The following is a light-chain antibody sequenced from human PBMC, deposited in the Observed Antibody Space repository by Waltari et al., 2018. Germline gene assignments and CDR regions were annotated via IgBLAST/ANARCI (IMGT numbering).Light chain of an antibody. V-gene: IGLV1-40*01. Sequence: QSVLTQPPSVSGAPGQRVSISCTGSSSNIGSHYNVTWYQQLPGTAPKLLIYDDSHRPSGVPDRFSASKSGTSATLAIGGLRAEDEAEYYCQSYDSGLTAVVFGGGTKVTVL. CDR3: QSYDSGLTAVV. J-gene: IGLJ2*01. CDR2: DDS. CDR1: SSNIGSHYN.